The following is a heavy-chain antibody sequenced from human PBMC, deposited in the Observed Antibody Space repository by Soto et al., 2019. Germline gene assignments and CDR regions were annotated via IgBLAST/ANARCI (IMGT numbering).Heavy chain of an antibody. Sequence: EVQLLYSGGGLVQPGGSLRFSCAASGFTFSSYAMKWVRQTPGKGLEWVSVISGSGDSTYYADSVKGRFTISRDNSKNTLYLQMNSLRAEDTAVYYCARRGPGTYFDYWGQGTLVTVSS. CDR2: ISGSGDST. D-gene: IGHD6-13*01. CDR1: GFTFSSYA. V-gene: IGHV3-23*01. J-gene: IGHJ4*02. CDR3: ARRGPGTYFDY.